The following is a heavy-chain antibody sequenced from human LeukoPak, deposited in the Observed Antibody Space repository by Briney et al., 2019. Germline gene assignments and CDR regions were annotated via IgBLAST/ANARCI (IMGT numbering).Heavy chain of an antibody. CDR3: ARTYSGRSYYFDC. CDR1: GGSIRSYQ. V-gene: IGHV4-59*01. CDR2: IYYSGST. J-gene: IGHJ4*02. D-gene: IGHD1-26*01. Sequence: SETLSLTCTVSGGSIRSYQWSWIRQPPGKGLEWIGYIYYSGSTNYNPSLKSRVTISVDTTKNQFSLRLTSMTAADTAVYYCARTYSGRSYYFDCWGQGTLVTVSS.